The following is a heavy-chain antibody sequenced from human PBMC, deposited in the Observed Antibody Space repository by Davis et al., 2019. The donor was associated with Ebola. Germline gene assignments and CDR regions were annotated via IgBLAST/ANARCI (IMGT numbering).Heavy chain of an antibody. CDR2: INPSGGST. Sequence: AASVKVSCKASGYTFTSYYMHWVRQAPGQGLEWMGIINPSGGSTSYAQKFQGRVTITRDTSASTAYMELSSLRSEDTAVYYCARDPTHYYGDNDFDYWGQGTLVTVSS. CDR1: GYTFTSYY. D-gene: IGHD4-17*01. V-gene: IGHV1-46*01. J-gene: IGHJ4*02. CDR3: ARDPTHYYGDNDFDY.